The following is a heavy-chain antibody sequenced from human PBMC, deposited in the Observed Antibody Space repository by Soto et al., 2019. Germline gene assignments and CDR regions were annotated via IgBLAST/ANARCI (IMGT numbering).Heavy chain of an antibody. CDR2: IYWDDDK. CDR1: GFSLSTSGVG. J-gene: IGHJ5*02. Sequence: QITLKEFGPTLVNPTQTLTLTCTFSGFSLSTSGVGVGWIRQPPGKALEWLALIYWDDDKRYSPSLKSRLTITKDTSKNQVVLTITNMDPVDPATYYCAHSGRITIYGVVTHTTNWFDPWGQGTLVTVSS. CDR3: AHSGRITIYGVVTHTTNWFDP. D-gene: IGHD3-3*01. V-gene: IGHV2-5*02.